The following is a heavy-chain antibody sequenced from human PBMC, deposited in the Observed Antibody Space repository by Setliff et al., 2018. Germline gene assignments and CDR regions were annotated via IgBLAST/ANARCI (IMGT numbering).Heavy chain of an antibody. Sequence: GESLTISCQGSGYSFASNWIGWVRQMPGKGLEWMGLIFPGDSDTRYSPSFQGQVTISADKSINTAYLQWSSLKASDAAIYYCATYSSSWLFDYWGQGTLVTVSS. V-gene: IGHV5-51*01. J-gene: IGHJ4*02. CDR1: GYSFASNW. CDR3: ATYSSSWLFDY. D-gene: IGHD6-13*01. CDR2: IFPGDSDT.